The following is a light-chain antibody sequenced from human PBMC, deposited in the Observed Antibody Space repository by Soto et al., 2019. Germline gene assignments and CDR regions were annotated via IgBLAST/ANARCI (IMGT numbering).Light chain of an antibody. V-gene: IGKV3-15*01. CDR2: GAS. Sequence: EIVMTQSPATLSVSPGERVTLSCRASQSVSSSLAWYEQKPGQAPRLLIYGASTRAIGIPARFSGSGSETEYALPFSSRESIDFAVYYSQQYKKWWTFGPGAKVE. J-gene: IGKJ1*01. CDR3: QQYKKWWT. CDR1: QSVSSS.